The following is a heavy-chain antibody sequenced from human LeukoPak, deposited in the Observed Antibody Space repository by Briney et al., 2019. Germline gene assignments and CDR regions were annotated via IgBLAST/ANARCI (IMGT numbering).Heavy chain of an antibody. CDR3: ARALRGATTNYDY. CDR1: GFTFSDFW. CDR2: ISSSSSYI. Sequence: PGGSLRLSCAASGFTFSDFWMSWVRQAPGKGLEWVSSISSSSSYIYYADSVKGRFTISRDNAKNSLYLQMNSLRAEDTAVYYCARALRGATTNYDYWGQGTLVTVSS. V-gene: IGHV3-21*01. J-gene: IGHJ4*02. D-gene: IGHD5-12*01.